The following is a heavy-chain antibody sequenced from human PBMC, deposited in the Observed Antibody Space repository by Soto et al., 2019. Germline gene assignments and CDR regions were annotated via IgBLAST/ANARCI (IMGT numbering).Heavy chain of an antibody. D-gene: IGHD6-13*01. J-gene: IGHJ6*03. Sequence: EVQLLESGGGLVQPGGSLRLSCAASGFTFSSYAMSWVRQAPGKGLEWVSAISGSGGSTYYADSVKGRFTISRDNSKNTLYLQMNSLRAEDTAVYYCAKDPNPIYSSSWYYGGRPLYYYYYMDVWGKGTTVTVSS. CDR3: AKDPNPIYSSSWYYGGRPLYYYYYMDV. CDR1: GFTFSSYA. V-gene: IGHV3-23*01. CDR2: ISGSGGST.